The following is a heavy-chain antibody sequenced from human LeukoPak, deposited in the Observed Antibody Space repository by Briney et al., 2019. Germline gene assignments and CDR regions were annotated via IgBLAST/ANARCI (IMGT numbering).Heavy chain of an antibody. J-gene: IGHJ4*02. CDR1: GGSFSGYY. V-gene: IGHV4-34*01. Sequence: SQTLSLTCAVYGGSFSGYYWSWIRQPPGKGLEWIGEINHSGSTNYNPPLKSRVTISVDTSKNQFSLKLSSVTAADTAVYYCARGYCSSTSCYRSKGFDYWGQGTLVTVSS. D-gene: IGHD2-2*01. CDR2: INHSGST. CDR3: ARGYCSSTSCYRSKGFDY.